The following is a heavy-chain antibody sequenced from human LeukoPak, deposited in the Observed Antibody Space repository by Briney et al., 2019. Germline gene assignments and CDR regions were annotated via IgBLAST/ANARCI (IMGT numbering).Heavy chain of an antibody. J-gene: IGHJ6*02. CDR3: ARWGSSWYYYYYYGMDV. V-gene: IGHV1-8*01. CDR1: GYTFTSYD. CDR2: MNPNSGNT. Sequence: ASVKVSCKASGYTFTSYDINWVRQATGQGLEWMGWMNPNSGNTGYAQKFQGRVTMTRNTSISTAYMELSSLRSEDTAVYYCARWGSSWYYYYYYGMDVWGQGTTVTVSS. D-gene: IGHD6-13*01.